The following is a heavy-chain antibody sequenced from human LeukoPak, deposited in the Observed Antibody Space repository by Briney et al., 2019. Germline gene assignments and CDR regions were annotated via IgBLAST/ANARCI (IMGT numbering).Heavy chain of an antibody. CDR2: TKQDESTR. V-gene: IGHV3-7*01. D-gene: IGHD1-26*01. CDR1: GFTFNNYW. J-gene: IGHJ4*02. Sequence: PGGSLRLSCAASGFTFNNYWMAWVRQAPGKGLEWVANTKQDESTRNYADSVKGRFTISRDNAQNSLYLQMNSLRAEDTAVYYCARDDGGSLDYWGQGTLVTVSS. CDR3: ARDDGGSLDY.